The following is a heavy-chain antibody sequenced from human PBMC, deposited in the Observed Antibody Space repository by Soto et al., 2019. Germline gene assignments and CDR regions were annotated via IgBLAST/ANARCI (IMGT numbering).Heavy chain of an antibody. J-gene: IGHJ5*02. CDR3: ASDAGYSSGWYEGNWFDP. CDR2: IGGSSSPI. D-gene: IGHD6-19*01. Sequence: QAGGSLRLSCAASGFPFSSCGMNWVRQAPGKGLEWVSYIGGSSSPIFYADSVKGRFTISRDNAKYSVYLQMNSLRDEDTAVYYCASDAGYSSGWYEGNWFDPWGQGTLVTASS. V-gene: IGHV3-48*02. CDR1: GFPFSSCG.